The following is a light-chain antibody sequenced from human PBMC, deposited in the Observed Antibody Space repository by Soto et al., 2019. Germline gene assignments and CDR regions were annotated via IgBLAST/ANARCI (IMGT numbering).Light chain of an antibody. CDR2: VAS. CDR3: QQYNDWPPT. V-gene: IGKV3-15*01. CDR1: QSVRSH. Sequence: EIVLTQSPGTLSLSPGERATLSCRASQSVRSHLAWYQQKPGQAPRLLIYVASTRATGIPARFSGSGSGTEFTLSIGNLQSEDFAVYYCQQYNDWPPTFGQGTKVDIK. J-gene: IGKJ1*01.